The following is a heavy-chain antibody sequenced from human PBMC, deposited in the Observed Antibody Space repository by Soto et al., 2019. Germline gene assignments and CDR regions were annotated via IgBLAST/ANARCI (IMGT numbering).Heavy chain of an antibody. D-gene: IGHD3-9*01. CDR2: ISPKSGGT. Sequence: QLVQSGAAVKKPGASVKVSCEASGYNFIDYYIHWVRQAPGQGFEWMGRISPKSGGTNYAQKFEGRVTMTWDTSLNTAYMELSSLKSDDTAVYYCARPPGYISDWYYFDLWGQGTRVTVSS. CDR1: GYNFIDYY. V-gene: IGHV1-2*02. J-gene: IGHJ4*02. CDR3: ARPPGYISDWYYFDL.